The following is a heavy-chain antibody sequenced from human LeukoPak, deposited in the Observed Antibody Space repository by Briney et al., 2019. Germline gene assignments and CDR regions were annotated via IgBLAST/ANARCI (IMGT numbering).Heavy chain of an antibody. Sequence: SETLSLTCTVSGGSISSYYWSWIRQPPGKGLEWIGYIYYSGSTNYNPSLKSRVTLSVDTSKNQFSLKLSSVTAADTAVYYCARLGCSSTSCYVGNYYYYGMDVWGQGTTVTVSS. CDR1: GGSISSYY. CDR3: ARLGCSSTSCYVGNYYYYGMDV. D-gene: IGHD2-2*01. J-gene: IGHJ6*02. CDR2: IYYSGST. V-gene: IGHV4-59*08.